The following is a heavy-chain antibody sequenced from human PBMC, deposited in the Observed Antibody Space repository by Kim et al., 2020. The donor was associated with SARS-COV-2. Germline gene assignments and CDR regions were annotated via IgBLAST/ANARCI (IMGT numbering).Heavy chain of an antibody. J-gene: IGHJ4*02. CDR3: AKERGMTTVTIFGY. V-gene: IGHV3-23*01. D-gene: IGHD4-17*01. Sequence: ADSVKGRFTISRDNSKNTLYLQMNSRRAEDTAVYYCAKERGMTTVTIFGYWGQGTLVTVSS.